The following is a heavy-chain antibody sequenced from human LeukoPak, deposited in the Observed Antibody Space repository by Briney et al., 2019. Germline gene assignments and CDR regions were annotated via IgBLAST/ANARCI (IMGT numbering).Heavy chain of an antibody. CDR2: IIPIFGTA. CDR3: AAVGSTPAAFDI. D-gene: IGHD2-2*01. Sequence: SVKVSCKASGGTFSSYAISWVRQAPGQGLEWMGGIIPIFGTANYAQKFQGRVTITADESTSTAYMELSSLRSEDTAVYYCAAVGSTPAAFDIWGQGTMVTVSS. CDR1: GGTFSSYA. V-gene: IGHV1-69*13. J-gene: IGHJ3*02.